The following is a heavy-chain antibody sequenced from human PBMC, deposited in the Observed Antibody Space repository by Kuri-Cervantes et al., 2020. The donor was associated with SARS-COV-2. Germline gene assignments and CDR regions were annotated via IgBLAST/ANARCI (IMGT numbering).Heavy chain of an antibody. V-gene: IGHV3-30-3*01. D-gene: IGHD2-2*01. CDR1: GFTFSSYA. CDR3: AREEWKCSSTNCYVVSLYYYYGMDV. J-gene: IGHJ6*02. CDR2: ISYDGSNK. Sequence: GGSLRLSCAASGFTFSSYAMHWVRQAPGKGLEWVAVISYDGSNKYYADSVKGRFTISRDNSKNTLYLQMNSLRAEDTAVYYCAREEWKCSSTNCYVVSLYYYYGMDVWGQGTTVTVSS.